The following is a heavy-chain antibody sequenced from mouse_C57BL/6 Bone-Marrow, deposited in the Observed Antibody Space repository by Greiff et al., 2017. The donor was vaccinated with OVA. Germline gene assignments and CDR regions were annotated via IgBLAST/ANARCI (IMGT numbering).Heavy chain of an antibody. Sequence: EVKLQESGPGLVKPSQSLSLTCSVTGYSIASGYYWNWIRQFPGNKLEWMGYISYDGSNNYNPSLKNRISITRDTSKNQFFLKLNSVNTEDTATYYCASIYYDYHWYFDVWGTGTTVTVSS. J-gene: IGHJ1*03. V-gene: IGHV3-6*01. CDR2: ISYDGSN. CDR1: GYSIASGYY. D-gene: IGHD2-4*01. CDR3: ASIYYDYHWYFDV.